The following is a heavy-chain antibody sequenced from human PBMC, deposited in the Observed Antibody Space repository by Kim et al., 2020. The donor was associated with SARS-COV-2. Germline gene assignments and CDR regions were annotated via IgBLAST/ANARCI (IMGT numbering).Heavy chain of an antibody. Sequence: GGSLRLSCAASGFTFSNAWMSWVRQAPGKGLEWVGRIKSKTDGGTTDYAAPVKGRFTISRDDSKNTLYLQMNSLKTEDTAVYYCTTDWATGKTTLYYWGQGTLVTVSS. D-gene: IGHD4-17*01. V-gene: IGHV3-15*01. CDR3: TTDWATGKTTLYY. CDR2: IKSKTDGGTT. CDR1: GFTFSNAW. J-gene: IGHJ4*02.